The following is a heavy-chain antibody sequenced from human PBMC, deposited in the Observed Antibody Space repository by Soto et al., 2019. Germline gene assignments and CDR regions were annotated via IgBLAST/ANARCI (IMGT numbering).Heavy chain of an antibody. CDR1: TFTFTDYA. CDR2: ISGSGGTT. V-gene: IGHV3-23*01. CDR3: ATISDRGIAAALHS. J-gene: IGHJ4*02. Sequence: EVQLLESGGGLVRPGGSLRLSCVASTFTFTDYAMSWVRQAPGEGLEWVSGISGSGGTTYYAESVKGRFSISRDNSKNPLYPHLNNLRVEVTAIYYCATISDRGIAAALHSWGQGTLVTVSS. D-gene: IGHD6-13*01.